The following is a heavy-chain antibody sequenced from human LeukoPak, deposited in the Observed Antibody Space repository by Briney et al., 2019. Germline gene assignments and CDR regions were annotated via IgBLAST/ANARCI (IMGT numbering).Heavy chain of an antibody. J-gene: IGHJ3*02. CDR3: ARQARYYYDSSGYYADAFDI. Sequence: SETLSLTCTVSGGSISSYYWSWLRQPPGKGLEWIGYIYYSGSTNYNPSLKSRVTISVDTSKNQFSLKLSSVTAADTAVYYCARQARYYYDSSGYYADAFDIWGQGTMVTVSS. CDR2: IYYSGST. CDR1: GGSISSYY. D-gene: IGHD3-22*01. V-gene: IGHV4-59*08.